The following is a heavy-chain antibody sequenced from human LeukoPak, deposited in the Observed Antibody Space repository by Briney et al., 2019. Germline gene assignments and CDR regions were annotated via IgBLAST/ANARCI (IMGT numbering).Heavy chain of an antibody. CDR2: IRYDGSNK. D-gene: IGHD3-3*01. Sequence: GGSLRLSCAASGSTFSSYGMHWVRQAPGKGLEWVAYIRYDGSNKYYADSVKGRFTISRDNSKNTLYLQMNSLRAEDTAVYYWAKDRSTIFGVVPYYFDYWGQGTLVTVSS. CDR1: GSTFSSYG. J-gene: IGHJ4*02. CDR3: AKDRSTIFGVVPYYFDY. V-gene: IGHV3-30*02.